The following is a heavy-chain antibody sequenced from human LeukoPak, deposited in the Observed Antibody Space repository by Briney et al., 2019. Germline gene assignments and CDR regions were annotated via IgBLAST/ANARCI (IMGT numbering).Heavy chain of an antibody. J-gene: IGHJ3*02. V-gene: IGHV3-7*03. CDR2: VKQDGSEK. CDR3: ARGPGRYAFDI. CDR1: GFTFSRYW. D-gene: IGHD3-10*01. Sequence: GGSLRLSCAASGFTFSRYWMSWVRQAPGKGLEWVANVKQDGSEKYYVDSVKGRFTISRDNAKNSLYLQMNSLRAEDTAVYYCARGPGRYAFDIWGQGTTVTVSS.